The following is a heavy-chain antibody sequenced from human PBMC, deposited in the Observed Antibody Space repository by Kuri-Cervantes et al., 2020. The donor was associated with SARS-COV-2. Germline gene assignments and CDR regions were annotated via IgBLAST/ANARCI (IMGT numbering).Heavy chain of an antibody. Sequence: SETLSLTCTVSGGSISSSSYYWGWIRQPPGKGLEWIGSIYYSGSTYYNPSLMSRVTISVDTSKNQFSLKLSSVTAADTAVYYWARHELGRITIFGVVSSSHWFDPWGQGTLVTVSS. V-gene: IGHV4-39*01. D-gene: IGHD3-3*01. CDR3: ARHELGRITIFGVVSSSHWFDP. CDR2: IYYSGST. J-gene: IGHJ5*02. CDR1: GGSISSSSYY.